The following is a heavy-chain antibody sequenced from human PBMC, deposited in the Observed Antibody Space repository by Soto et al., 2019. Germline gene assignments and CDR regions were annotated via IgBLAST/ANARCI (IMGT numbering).Heavy chain of an antibody. J-gene: IGHJ6*02. D-gene: IGHD3-3*01. CDR1: GGTFSSYA. CDR2: IIPIFGTA. CDR3: ARDLCCTNQVLRFLEWSYGMDV. Sequence: ASVKVSCKASGGTFSSYAISWVRQAPGQGLEWMGGIIPIFGTANYAQKFQGRVTITADESTSTAYMELSSLRSEDTAVYYCARDLCCTNQVLRFLEWSYGMDVWGQGTTVTVSS. V-gene: IGHV1-69*13.